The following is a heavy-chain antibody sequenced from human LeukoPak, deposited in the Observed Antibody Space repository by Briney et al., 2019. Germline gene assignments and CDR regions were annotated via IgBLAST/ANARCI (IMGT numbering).Heavy chain of an antibody. V-gene: IGHV1-2*02. Sequence: ASVKVSCKASGYSFIAYYMVWVRQAPGQGLEWMGWLNLDRGDSNFERKFQGRVTMTRDTSISTAYMELSRLRSDDTAVYYCARGTELWWIWGQGTLVTVSS. J-gene: IGHJ4*02. CDR2: LNLDRGDS. CDR3: ARGTELWWI. CDR1: GYSFIAYY. D-gene: IGHD2-21*01.